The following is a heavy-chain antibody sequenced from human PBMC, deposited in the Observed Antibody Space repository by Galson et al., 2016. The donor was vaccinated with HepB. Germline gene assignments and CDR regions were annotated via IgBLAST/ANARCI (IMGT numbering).Heavy chain of an antibody. V-gene: IGHV1-3*01. CDR1: GYTFTSYA. Sequence: SVKVSCKASGYTFTSYAMHWVRQAPGQRLEWMGWITAGNGNRRYSQKFQGRVTITRDTSASTAYMELSSLRSEETAVYYCAREEGITLGHFDYWGQGTLVTVSS. J-gene: IGHJ4*02. D-gene: IGHD3-10*01. CDR2: ITAGNGNR. CDR3: AREEGITLGHFDY.